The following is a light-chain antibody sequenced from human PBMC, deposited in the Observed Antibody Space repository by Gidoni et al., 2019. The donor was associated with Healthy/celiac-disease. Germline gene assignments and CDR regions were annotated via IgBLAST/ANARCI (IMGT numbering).Light chain of an antibody. CDR2: GAS. Sequence: PGTLSLSPGERATISCRASQSVSSSYLAWYQQKPGQAPRLLIYGASSRATGIPDRFSGSGSGTDFTLTISRLEPEDFAVYYCQQYGSSPWTFGQGTKVEIK. CDR3: QQYGSSPWT. J-gene: IGKJ1*01. V-gene: IGKV3-20*01. CDR1: QSVSSSY.